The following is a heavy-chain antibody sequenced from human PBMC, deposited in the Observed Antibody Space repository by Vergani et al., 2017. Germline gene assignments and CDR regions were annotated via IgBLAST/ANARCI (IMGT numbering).Heavy chain of an antibody. CDR3: AREKSSGTFDY. V-gene: IGHV1-2*02. D-gene: IGHD6-19*01. J-gene: IGHJ4*02. CDR2: MNPNSGGT. CDR1: GYTFTSYD. Sequence: QVQLVQSGAEVKKPGASVKVSCKASGYTFTSYDINWVRQATGQGLEWMGWMNPNSGGTNYAQKFQGRVTMTRDTSISTAYMELSRLRSDDTAVYYCAREKSSGTFDYWGQGTLVTVSS.